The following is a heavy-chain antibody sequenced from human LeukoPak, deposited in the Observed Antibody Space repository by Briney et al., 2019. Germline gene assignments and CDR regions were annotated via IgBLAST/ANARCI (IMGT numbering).Heavy chain of an antibody. CDR2: IYATGST. CDR3: ARQGYTASYYFLDS. J-gene: IGHJ4*02. Sequence: PSETLSLTCAVSGDFFRSYWWGWVRQPAGKGLEWIGRIYATGSTNFNPSLKSRLTMSMDTSTNQFSLKLTSVTAADTAVYFCARQGYTASYYFLDSWSQGILVTVSS. CDR1: GDFFRSYW. V-gene: IGHV4-4*07. D-gene: IGHD1-26*01.